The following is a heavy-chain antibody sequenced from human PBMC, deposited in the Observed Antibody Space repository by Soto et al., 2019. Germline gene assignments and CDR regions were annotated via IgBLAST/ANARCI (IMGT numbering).Heavy chain of an antibody. CDR3: ARHWGYRYGSEHQMYYFDY. J-gene: IGHJ4*02. V-gene: IGHV5-10-1*03. CDR2: IDPRDSYT. CDR1: GYSFGTFW. Sequence: EVQLVQSGAEVKKPGESLRISCQGSGYSFGTFWISWVRQMPGKGLEWMGTIDPRDSYTNYSPSFQGHVTTSADKSISTAYLQWSSLKASDTAMYYCARHWGYRYGSEHQMYYFDYWGQGTLVTVSS. D-gene: IGHD5-18*01.